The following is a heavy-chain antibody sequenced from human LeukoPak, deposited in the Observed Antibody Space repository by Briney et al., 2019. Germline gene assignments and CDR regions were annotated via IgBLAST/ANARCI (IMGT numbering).Heavy chain of an antibody. Sequence: GGSLRLSCAASGFTFSCCAIHWVRQAPGRGLEWVAVISSDENTKFYADSVKGRFTVYRDNSKKTVWLQMNSLRAEDTAVYYCAKKRQSSGWTYFDYWGQGTLVTVSS. CDR3: AKKRQSSGWTYFDY. J-gene: IGHJ4*02. CDR2: ISSDENTK. D-gene: IGHD6-19*01. CDR1: GFTFSCCA. V-gene: IGHV3-30-3*02.